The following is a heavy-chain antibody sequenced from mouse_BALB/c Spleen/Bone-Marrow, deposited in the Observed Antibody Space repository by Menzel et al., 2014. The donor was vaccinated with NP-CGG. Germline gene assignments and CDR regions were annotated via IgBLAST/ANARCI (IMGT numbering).Heavy chain of an antibody. D-gene: IGHD1-1*01. CDR3: VLRWFAY. CDR1: GFTFSDYY. J-gene: IGHJ3*01. CDR2: ISDGGSYT. Sequence: DVQLQESGGGLVKPGGSLKLSCAASGFTFSDYYMYWVRQTPEKRLEWVATISDGGSYTYYPDSVKGRFTISRDNAKNNLYLQMSGLKSEDTAMYYCVLRWFAYWGQGTLVTVSA. V-gene: IGHV5-4*02.